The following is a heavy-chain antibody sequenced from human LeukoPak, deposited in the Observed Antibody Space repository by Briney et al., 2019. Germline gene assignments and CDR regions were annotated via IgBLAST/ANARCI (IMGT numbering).Heavy chain of an antibody. CDR2: ISYDGSNK. D-gene: IGHD2-21*02. J-gene: IGHJ4*02. V-gene: IGHV3-30*04. Sequence: GGSLRLSCAASGFTFSSYAMHWVRQAPGKGLEWVAVISYDGSNKYYADSMKGRFTISRDNSKNTLYLQMNSLRAEDTAVYYCARDRNCGGDCYHYYFDYWGQGTLVTVSS. CDR3: ARDRNCGGDCYHYYFDY. CDR1: GFTFSSYA.